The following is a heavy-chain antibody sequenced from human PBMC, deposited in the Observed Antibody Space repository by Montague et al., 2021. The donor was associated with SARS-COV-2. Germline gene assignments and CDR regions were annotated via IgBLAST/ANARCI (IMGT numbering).Heavy chain of an antibody. CDR3: ARVWSGYVDK. J-gene: IGHJ4*02. V-gene: IGHV4-59*01. CDR2: IYYTGET. CDR1: GGSIRSYY. Sequence: SETLSLTCSFYGGSIRSYYWSWIRLPPGKPLEWLGYIYYTGETTHNPSLKSRVTISVDTSRSQFSLRLTSVTAAVTAVYFCARVWSGYVDKWGQGTLVTVSS. D-gene: IGHD3-3*01.